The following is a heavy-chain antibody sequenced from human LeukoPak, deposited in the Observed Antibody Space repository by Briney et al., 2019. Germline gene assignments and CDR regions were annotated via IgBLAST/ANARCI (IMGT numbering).Heavy chain of an antibody. Sequence: PGRSLRLSCAASGFTFSNAWMSWVRQAPGKGLEWVGRIKSKTDGGTTDYAAPVKGRFTISRDDSKNTLYLQMNSLKTEDTAVYYCTAQWELPNFNYFDYWGQGTLVTVSS. V-gene: IGHV3-15*01. CDR3: TAQWELPNFNYFDY. CDR1: GFTFSNAW. J-gene: IGHJ4*02. CDR2: IKSKTDGGTT. D-gene: IGHD1-26*01.